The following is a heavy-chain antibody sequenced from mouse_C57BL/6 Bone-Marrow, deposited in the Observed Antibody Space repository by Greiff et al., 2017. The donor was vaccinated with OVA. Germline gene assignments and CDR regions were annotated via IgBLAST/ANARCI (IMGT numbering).Heavy chain of an antibody. Sequence: EVQRVESGGGLVKPGGSLKLSCAASGFTFSSYAMSWVRQTPEKRLEWVATISDGGSYTYSPDKVKGRFTISRDNAKNNLYLQMSHLKSEDTAMYYCARVTTVGFAYWGQGTLVTVSA. J-gene: IGHJ3*01. D-gene: IGHD1-1*01. V-gene: IGHV5-4*01. CDR3: ARVTTVGFAY. CDR2: ISDGGSYT. CDR1: GFTFSSYA.